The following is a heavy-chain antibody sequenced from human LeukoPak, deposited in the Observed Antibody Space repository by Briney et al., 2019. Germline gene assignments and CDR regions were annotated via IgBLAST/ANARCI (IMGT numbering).Heavy chain of an antibody. Sequence: ASVKVSCKASGYTXTGYYMHWVRQAPGQGLEWMGWINPNSGGTNYAQKLQGRVTMTTDTSTSTAYMELRSLRSDDTAVYYCARDRGKIYYDILTGYYRGGNGMDVWGQGTTVTVSS. D-gene: IGHD3-9*01. CDR3: ARDRGKIYYDILTGYYRGGNGMDV. V-gene: IGHV1-2*02. CDR2: INPNSGGT. CDR1: GYTXTGYY. J-gene: IGHJ6*02.